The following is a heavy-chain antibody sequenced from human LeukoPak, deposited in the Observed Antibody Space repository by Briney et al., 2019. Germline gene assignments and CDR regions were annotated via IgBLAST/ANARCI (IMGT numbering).Heavy chain of an antibody. J-gene: IGHJ6*03. V-gene: IGHV3-23*01. CDR2: ISGSAGAT. CDR3: AKNISSWYYMDV. D-gene: IGHD6-13*01. CDR1: GFTLRSYD. Sequence: GGSLRLSCVASGFTLRSYDMGWVRQAPGKGLEWVSCISGSAGATYYADSVKGRFTFSRDNSKNTLYLQMNSLRAEDTAVYYCAKNISSWYYMDVWGKGTTVTVSS.